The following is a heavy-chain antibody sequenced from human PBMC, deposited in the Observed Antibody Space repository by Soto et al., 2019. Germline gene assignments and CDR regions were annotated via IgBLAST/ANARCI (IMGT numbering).Heavy chain of an antibody. Sequence: GGSLRLSCAASGFTFDTYAMNWVRQAPGKGLAWVSAIGTDSNTYYADSVKGRFTISRDNSRTTLYLQMNSLRAEDTALYYCVRKNPGTRPFDYWGQGTLVTVSS. CDR3: VRKNPGTRPFDY. V-gene: IGHV3-23*01. J-gene: IGHJ4*01. CDR2: IGTDSNT. CDR1: GFTFDTYA.